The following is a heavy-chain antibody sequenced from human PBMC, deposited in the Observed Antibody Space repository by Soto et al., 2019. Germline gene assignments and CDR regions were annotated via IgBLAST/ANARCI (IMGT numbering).Heavy chain of an antibody. Sequence: QLQLQESGPGLVKPSETLSLTCTVSGGSISSSSYYWGWIRQPPGKGLEWIGSIYYSGSTYYNPSLKSGVTISVDTSKNQFSLKLSSVTAADTAVYYCARHDGSSIYYYYGMDVWGQGTTVTVSS. CDR1: GGSISSSSYY. CDR3: ARHDGSSIYYYYGMDV. CDR2: IYYSGST. D-gene: IGHD2-21*01. J-gene: IGHJ6*02. V-gene: IGHV4-39*01.